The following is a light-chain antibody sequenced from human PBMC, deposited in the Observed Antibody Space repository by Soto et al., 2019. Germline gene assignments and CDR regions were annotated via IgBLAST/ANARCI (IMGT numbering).Light chain of an antibody. CDR3: QQYTHWPT. Sequence: DIQMTQSPSSLSASVGDRVTITCRASQSISSYLNWYQQKPGKAPKLLIYAASSLQSGVPSRFSGSGSGTDFTLTISSLQSEDFAVYYCQQYTHWPTFGQGTKVDI. J-gene: IGKJ1*01. CDR1: QSISSY. CDR2: AAS. V-gene: IGKV1-39*01.